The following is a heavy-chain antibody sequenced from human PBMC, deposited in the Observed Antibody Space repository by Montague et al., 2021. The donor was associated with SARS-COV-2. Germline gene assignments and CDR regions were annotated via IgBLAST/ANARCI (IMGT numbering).Heavy chain of an antibody. CDR1: GFTFSSYA. D-gene: IGHD1-26*01. CDR3: ARPYSGSYYGYFDF. V-gene: IGHV3-30*04. Sequence: SLRLSCAASGFTFSSYAMHWVRQAPGKGLEWVAVISYDGSKKYYADSVKGRFTISRDNSKNTLYLQMNSLRAEDTAVYYCARPYSGSYYGYFDFWGQGTLVTVSS. CDR2: ISYDGSKK. J-gene: IGHJ4*02.